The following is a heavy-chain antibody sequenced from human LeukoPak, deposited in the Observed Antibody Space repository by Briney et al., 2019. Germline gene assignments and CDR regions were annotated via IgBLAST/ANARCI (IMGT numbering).Heavy chain of an antibody. CDR3: TPVMVEDRGF. CDR1: GFIFNKAW. Sequence: GGSPRLSCAASGFIFNKAWMNWVRQAPGKGPEWVGRIKSKNDGETTDYGAPVKGRFTISRDDSKNTLYLQMNSLKTDDTAIYYCTPVMVEDRGFWGQGTLVTVSS. J-gene: IGHJ4*02. V-gene: IGHV3-15*01. CDR2: IKSKNDGETT. D-gene: IGHD2-15*01.